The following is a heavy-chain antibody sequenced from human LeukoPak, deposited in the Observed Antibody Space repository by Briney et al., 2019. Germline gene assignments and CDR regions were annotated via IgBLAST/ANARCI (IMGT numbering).Heavy chain of an antibody. CDR3: ARGRPVVGATTSTPFDY. V-gene: IGHV1-24*01. CDR2: FDPEDGET. J-gene: IGHJ4*02. D-gene: IGHD1-26*01. Sequence: ASVKVSCKVSGYTLTELSMHWVRQAPGKGLEWMGGFDPEDGETIYAQKFQGRVTMTEDTSTDTAYMELSSLRSEDTAVYYCARGRPVVGATTSTPFDYWGQGTLVTVSS. CDR1: GYTLTELS.